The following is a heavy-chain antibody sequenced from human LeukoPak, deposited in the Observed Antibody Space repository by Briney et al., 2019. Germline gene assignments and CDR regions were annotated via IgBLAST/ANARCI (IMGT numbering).Heavy chain of an antibody. CDR3: ARHGSAGTA. D-gene: IGHD6-13*01. CDR2: FDYSGST. Sequence: SETLSLTCTDSLDSIRGTSYYGGWIRQPPGKGLEWLGSFDYSGSTYYNASLNSRVTISIDTANKQFSLKLTSVVAADTAVYYCARHGSAGTAWGQGTQVTVSS. CDR1: LDSIRGTSYY. V-gene: IGHV4-39*01. J-gene: IGHJ5*02.